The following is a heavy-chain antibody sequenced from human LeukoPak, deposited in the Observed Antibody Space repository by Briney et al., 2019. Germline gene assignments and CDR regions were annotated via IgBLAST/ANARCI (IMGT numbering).Heavy chain of an antibody. Sequence: ASVKVSCKASGYTFTGYYMHWVRQAPGQGLEWMGWINPNSGGTNYAQKFQGRVTMTRDTSVSTAYMELSRLTSDDTAVYYCAKLGATVGYSPIDYWGQGTLVTVSS. CDR3: AKLGATVGYSPIDY. J-gene: IGHJ4*02. CDR1: GYTFTGYY. CDR2: INPNSGGT. D-gene: IGHD1-26*01. V-gene: IGHV1-2*02.